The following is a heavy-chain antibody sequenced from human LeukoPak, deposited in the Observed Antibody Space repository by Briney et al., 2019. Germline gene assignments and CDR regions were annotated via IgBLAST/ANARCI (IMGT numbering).Heavy chain of an antibody. Sequence: ASVKVSCKASGYTFINHYIHWVRQAPGQGLEWMGVINPSGGSTNYAQKFQGRVTMTRDASTSTVYIELSSLTSEDMGVYYCGRDSTVTTFRGCVDPWGQGTLVTVSS. D-gene: IGHD4-17*01. CDR1: GYTFINHY. CDR3: GRDSTVTTFRGCVDP. J-gene: IGHJ5*02. V-gene: IGHV1-46*01. CDR2: INPSGGST.